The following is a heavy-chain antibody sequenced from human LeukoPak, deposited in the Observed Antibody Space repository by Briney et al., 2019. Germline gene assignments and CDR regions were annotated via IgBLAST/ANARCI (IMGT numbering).Heavy chain of an antibody. CDR1: GFTFSTYG. Sequence: GGSLRLSCAASGFTFSTYGMHWVRQAPGKGLEWVAVILYDGSNEYYADSVKGRFTISRDNSKNTLYLQMSSLRAEDTAVYYCAKEFNRGLPDYWGQGTLVTVPS. J-gene: IGHJ4*02. CDR2: ILYDGSNE. D-gene: IGHD2-21*01. CDR3: AKEFNRGLPDY. V-gene: IGHV3-30*18.